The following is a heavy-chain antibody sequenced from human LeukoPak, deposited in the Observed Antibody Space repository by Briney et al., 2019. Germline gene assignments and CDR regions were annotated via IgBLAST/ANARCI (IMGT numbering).Heavy chain of an antibody. CDR1: GCTFSNCA. J-gene: IGHJ5*02. Sequence: AGGSLRLSCGASGCTFSNCAMTWVRQAPGKRLEWVSTISGSGGSTTYADSVKGRFTVSRDNSKSTMFLQMNSLRAAHTALYYCARLTLSAAFRGSFDAWGQGSLVTVSS. CDR3: ARLTLSAAFRGSFDA. CDR2: ISGSGGST. V-gene: IGHV3-23*01. D-gene: IGHD2/OR15-2a*01.